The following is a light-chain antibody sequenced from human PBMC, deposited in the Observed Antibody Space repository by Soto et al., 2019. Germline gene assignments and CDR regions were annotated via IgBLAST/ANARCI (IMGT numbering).Light chain of an antibody. CDR3: QQRNSYPPRT. CDR1: QGFSSN. J-gene: IGKJ4*01. Sequence: DIQLTQSPSFLSASVGDRVTITCRASQGFSSNLAWYQQKPGKAPKLLIYAASSLQSGVSSRFSGSGSGTEFTLTISSLQPEDFATYYCQQRNSYPPRTFGGGTKVEIK. CDR2: AAS. V-gene: IGKV1-9*01.